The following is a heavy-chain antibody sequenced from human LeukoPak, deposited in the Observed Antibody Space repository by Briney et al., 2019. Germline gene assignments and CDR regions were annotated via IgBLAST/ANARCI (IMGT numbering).Heavy chain of an antibody. V-gene: IGHV4-31*03. Sequence: SETLSLTCTVSGGSIRSGGYYWSWIRQHPGKGLEWIGYIHYSGTTYYKPSLKGRVIISVDTSKNQFSLELSSVTAGDTAVYFCARAVKRDGYDASYNFDYWGQGTLVTVSS. CDR2: IHYSGTT. CDR1: GGSIRSGGYY. J-gene: IGHJ4*02. D-gene: IGHD5-24*01. CDR3: ARAVKRDGYDASYNFDY.